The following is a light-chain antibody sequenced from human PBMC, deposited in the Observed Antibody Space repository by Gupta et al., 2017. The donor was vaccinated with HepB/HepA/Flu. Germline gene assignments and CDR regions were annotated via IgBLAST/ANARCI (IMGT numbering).Light chain of an antibody. CDR3: MIWHSSAVV. J-gene: IGLJ2*01. Sequence: QAVLTQPPSLSASPGASARLPCTLRSGINVGIYRIYWYQQKPGSPPQHLLRYKSDSDKQQGSGVPSRFAGSRDVSANAGILLISGVQSEDEADYYCMIWHSSAVVFGGGTKLTVL. V-gene: IGLV5-45*02. CDR1: SGINVGIYR. CDR2: YKSDSDK.